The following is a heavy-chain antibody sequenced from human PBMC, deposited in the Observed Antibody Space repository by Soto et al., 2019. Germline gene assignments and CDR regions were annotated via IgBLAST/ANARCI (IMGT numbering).Heavy chain of an antibody. CDR2: IYYSGST. CDR1: GCSISTYY. V-gene: IGHV4-59*01. Sequence: TSETLSLTCTVSGCSISTYYWSWIRQPPGKGLEWIGYIYYSGSTNYNPSLKSRVTISVDTSKNQFSLKLSSVTAADTAVYYCARRITMVRDAFDIWGQGTMVTVPS. CDR3: ARRITMVRDAFDI. D-gene: IGHD3-10*01. J-gene: IGHJ3*02.